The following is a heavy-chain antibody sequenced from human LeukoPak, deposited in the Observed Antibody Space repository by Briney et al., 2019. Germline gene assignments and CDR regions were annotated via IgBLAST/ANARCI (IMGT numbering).Heavy chain of an antibody. CDR1: GRPFSRYY. CDR2: INLRGRT. CDR3: ARVRGIAAAGHFAY. Sequence: WDTQSLPCAVYGRPFSRYYWSWIRHPPGKALEWIGLINLRGRTNYNPPLKSRVTIPVETSKTQCSLKLSSVTAANTAVYYCARVRGIAAAGHFAYSGQGTLVTASP. V-gene: IGHV4-34*01. J-gene: IGHJ4*02. D-gene: IGHD6-13*01.